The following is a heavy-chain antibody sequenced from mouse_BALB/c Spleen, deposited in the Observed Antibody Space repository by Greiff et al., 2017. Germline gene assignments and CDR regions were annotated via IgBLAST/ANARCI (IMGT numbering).Heavy chain of an antibody. D-gene: IGHD2-10*01. J-gene: IGHJ4*01. Sequence: DVMLVESGGGLVKPGGSLKLSCAASGFAFSSYDMSWVRQTPEKRLEWVAYISSGGGSTYYPDTVKGRFTISRDNAKNTLYLQMSSLKSEDTAMYYCARAYYGNYLYAMDYWGQGTSVTVSS. CDR3: ARAYYGNYLYAMDY. V-gene: IGHV5-12-1*01. CDR1: GFAFSSYD. CDR2: ISSGGGST.